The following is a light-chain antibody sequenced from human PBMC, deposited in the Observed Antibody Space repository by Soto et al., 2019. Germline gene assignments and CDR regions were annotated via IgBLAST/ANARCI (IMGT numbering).Light chain of an antibody. CDR1: SSDVGGYNY. V-gene: IGLV2-8*01. CDR3: KSYEGSNIYV. Sequence: QSALTQPPSASGSPGQSVTISCTGTSSDVGGYNYVSWYQQHQGKAPKLMIYEVNKRPSGVPDRFSGSKSGNTASLTVSGLQSEDEADYYCKSYEGSNIYVFGTGTKLTVL. J-gene: IGLJ1*01. CDR2: EVN.